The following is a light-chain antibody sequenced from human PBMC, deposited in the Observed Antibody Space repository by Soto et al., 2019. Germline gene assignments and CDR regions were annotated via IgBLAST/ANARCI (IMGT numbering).Light chain of an antibody. CDR3: QHYSVWPLT. CDR2: GAS. V-gene: IGKV3-15*01. CDR1: HGIGTA. Sequence: EIVMTQSPATLSVSPGEGATLSCRASHGIGTALAWYQQKPGQTPRLLMYGASIRATGVPARFSGSASGTEFTLTVTSLQSEDFAVYYCQHYSVWPLTFGGGTKVESK. J-gene: IGKJ4*01.